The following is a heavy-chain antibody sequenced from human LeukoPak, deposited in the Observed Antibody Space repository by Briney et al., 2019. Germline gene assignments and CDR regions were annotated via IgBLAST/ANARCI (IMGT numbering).Heavy chain of an antibody. D-gene: IGHD2-15*01. CDR2: INHSGST. CDR3: ARGVYCSGGSCYEDY. CDR1: GGSFSGYY. Sequence: PSETLSLTCAVYGGSFSGYYWSWIRQPPGKGLEWIGVINHSGSTNYNPSLKSRVTISVDTSKNQFSLKLSSVTAADTAVYYCARGVYCSGGSCYEDYWGQGTLVTVSS. V-gene: IGHV4-34*01. J-gene: IGHJ4*02.